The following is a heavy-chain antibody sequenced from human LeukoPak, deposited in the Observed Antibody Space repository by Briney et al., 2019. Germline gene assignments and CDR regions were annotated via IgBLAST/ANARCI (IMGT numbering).Heavy chain of an antibody. CDR3: ARGGPSIWFGELRGMDV. J-gene: IGHJ6*04. D-gene: IGHD3-10*01. Sequence: APVKVSCKASGYTFTSYAMHWVRQAPGQRLEWMGWINAGNGNTKYSQKFQGRVTITRDTSASTAYMELSSLRSEDTAVYYCARGGPSIWFGELRGMDVWGKGTTVTVSS. CDR1: GYTFTSYA. V-gene: IGHV1-3*01. CDR2: INAGNGNT.